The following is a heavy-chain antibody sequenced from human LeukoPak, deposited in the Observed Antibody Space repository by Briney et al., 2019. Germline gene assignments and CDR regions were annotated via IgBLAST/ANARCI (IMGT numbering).Heavy chain of an antibody. Sequence: GGSLRLSCAASGFTFSGYGMHWVRQAPGKGLEWVAVISYDGSNKYYADSVKGRFTISRDNSKNTLYLQINSLRAEDTAVYYCAKDGRSYDSGGNDAFDIWGQGTMVTVSS. CDR3: AKDGRSYDSGGNDAFDI. V-gene: IGHV3-30*18. CDR1: GFTFSGYG. J-gene: IGHJ3*02. CDR2: ISYDGSNK. D-gene: IGHD3-22*01.